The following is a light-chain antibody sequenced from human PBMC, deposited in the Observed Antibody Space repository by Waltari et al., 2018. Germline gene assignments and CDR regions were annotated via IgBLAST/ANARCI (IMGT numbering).Light chain of an antibody. Sequence: DIQMTQSPSPLSASVGDRVTITCQASPDISKHLNWYQQNPGKAPNLLIYDASTLETGVPSRFSGSGSGTLFTFTISSLQPEDIATYYCQQHDRQPYTFGQGTELESK. CDR2: DAS. V-gene: IGKV1-33*01. CDR1: PDISKH. J-gene: IGKJ2*01. CDR3: QQHDRQPYT.